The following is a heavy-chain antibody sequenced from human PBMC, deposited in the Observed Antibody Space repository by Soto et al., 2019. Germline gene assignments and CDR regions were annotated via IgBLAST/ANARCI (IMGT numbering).Heavy chain of an antibody. D-gene: IGHD5-12*01. CDR3: ARDRSDGYNFDY. V-gene: IGHV3-30*03. CDR2: ISYDGTDE. Sequence: PGGSLRLSCAASGFSFSSYGMHWVRQAPGKGLEWVAMISYDGTDEYYADSVKGRFTISRDNAKNSLYLQMNSLRAEDTAVYYCARDRSDGYNFDYWGQGTLVTVSS. J-gene: IGHJ4*02. CDR1: GFSFSSYG.